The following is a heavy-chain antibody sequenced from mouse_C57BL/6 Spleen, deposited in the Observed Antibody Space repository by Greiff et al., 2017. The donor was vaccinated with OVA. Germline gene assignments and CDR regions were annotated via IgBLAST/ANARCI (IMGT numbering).Heavy chain of an antibody. J-gene: IGHJ2*01. Sequence: QVQLKESGAELVKPGASVKMSCKASGYTFTSYWITWVKQRPGQGLEWIGDIYPGSGSTNYNEKFKSKATLTVDTSSSTAYMQLSSLTSEDSAVYYCARYGNFLFDYWGQGTTLTVSS. CDR3: ARYGNFLFDY. D-gene: IGHD2-1*01. CDR2: IYPGSGST. V-gene: IGHV1-55*01. CDR1: GYTFTSYW.